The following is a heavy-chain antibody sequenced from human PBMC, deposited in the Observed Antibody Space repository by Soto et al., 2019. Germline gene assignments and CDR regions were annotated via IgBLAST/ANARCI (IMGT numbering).Heavy chain of an antibody. V-gene: IGHV1-18*01. D-gene: IGHD3-16*01. CDR1: GYTSSSYG. Sequence: ASVKVSCKALGYTSSSYGINWVRQAPGQGLEWMGWISVFNGDTKYAQKFQGRVAITKDPGTSTAHMELRSLRSDDAAVYFSATKDDHKDDQPYYYGMDVWGQGTTVTVSS. CDR2: ISVFNGDT. CDR3: ATKDDHKDDQPYYYGMDV. J-gene: IGHJ6*02.